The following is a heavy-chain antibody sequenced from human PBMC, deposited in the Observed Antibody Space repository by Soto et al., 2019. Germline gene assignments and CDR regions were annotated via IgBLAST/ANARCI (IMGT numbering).Heavy chain of an antibody. J-gene: IGHJ4*02. CDR2: ISGSSRTT. CDR3: ARSYNDYGCFDD. Sequence: EVQLVESGGGLVQPGGSLKLSCAASGFAFSSYSMNWVRQAPGKGLEWVSYISGSSRTTSYADSVKGRFTISRDTAKKSLFLQMNSLTDDDTAVYYCARSYNDYGCFDDWGQGALVTVSP. V-gene: IGHV3-48*02. CDR1: GFAFSSYS. D-gene: IGHD4-17*01.